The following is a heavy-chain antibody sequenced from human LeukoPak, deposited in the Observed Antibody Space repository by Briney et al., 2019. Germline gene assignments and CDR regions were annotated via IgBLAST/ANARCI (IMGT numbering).Heavy chain of an antibody. V-gene: IGHV3-23*01. CDR3: AKDPKTYYYDSSGSSD. CDR2: ISGSGGST. Sequence: PGGSLRLSCAASGFTFSSYAMSWVRQAPGKGLEWVSAISGSGGSTYYADSVKGRFTISRDNSKNTLYLQMNSLRAEDTAVYYCAKDPKTYYYDSSGSSDWGQGTLVTVSS. J-gene: IGHJ4*02. D-gene: IGHD3-22*01. CDR1: GFTFSSYA.